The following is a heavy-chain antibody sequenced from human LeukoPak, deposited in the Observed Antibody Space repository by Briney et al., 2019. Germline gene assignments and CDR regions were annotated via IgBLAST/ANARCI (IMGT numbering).Heavy chain of an antibody. CDR1: GFTVSSNY. CDR3: ARVRTGNYYGSGSHPNYFDY. J-gene: IGHJ4*02. D-gene: IGHD3-10*01. CDR2: IYSGGTT. V-gene: IGHV3-53*01. Sequence: TGGSLRLSCAASGFTVSSNYMSWVRQAPGKGLEWVSVIYSGGTTYYADSVKGRFTISRDNAKNSLYLQMNSLRAEDTAVYYCARVRTGNYYGSGSHPNYFDYWGQGTLVTVSS.